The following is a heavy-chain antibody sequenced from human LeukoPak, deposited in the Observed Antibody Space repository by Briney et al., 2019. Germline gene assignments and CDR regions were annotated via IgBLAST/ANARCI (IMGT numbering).Heavy chain of an antibody. CDR2: ISAYNGNT. CDR3: ARRAVNYLGDYYYMDV. V-gene: IGHV1-18*01. CDR1: GYTFTSYG. J-gene: IGHJ6*03. Sequence: ASVKVSCKASGYTFTSYGISWVRQAPRQGLEWMGWISAYNGNTNYAQKLQGRVTMTTDTSTSTAYMELSSLRSEDTAVYYCARRAVNYLGDYYYMDVWGKGTTVTVSS. D-gene: IGHD1-7*01.